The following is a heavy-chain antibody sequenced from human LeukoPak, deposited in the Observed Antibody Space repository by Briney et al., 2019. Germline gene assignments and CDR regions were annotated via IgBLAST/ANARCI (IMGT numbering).Heavy chain of an antibody. D-gene: IGHD7-27*01. Sequence: ASVTVSCKASGYTFTSFDFNWVRQATGQGLEWMGWMKSNNGHTGYAQKFQGRVTMTRDTSISTAYMELSSLTFEDTAVYYCARGPPNWGMVGYWGQGTLVTASS. CDR1: GYTFTSFD. CDR3: ARGPPNWGMVGY. V-gene: IGHV1-8*01. CDR2: MKSNNGHT. J-gene: IGHJ4*02.